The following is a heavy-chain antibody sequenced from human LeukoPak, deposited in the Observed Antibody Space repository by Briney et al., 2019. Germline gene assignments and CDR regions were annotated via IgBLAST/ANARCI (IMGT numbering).Heavy chain of an antibody. D-gene: IGHD7-27*01. CDR2: IYYSGST. CDR1: GDSVSSGLYY. V-gene: IGHV4-61*03. J-gene: IGHJ4*02. Sequence: KPSETLSLTCTVSGDSVSSGLYYWSWIRQPPGKGLEWLGYIYYSGSTNYNPSLESRVTMSVDTSKNHFSLKLSSVTAADTAVYYCARDRSSWGLDCWGQGTLVTVSS. CDR3: ARDRSSWGLDC.